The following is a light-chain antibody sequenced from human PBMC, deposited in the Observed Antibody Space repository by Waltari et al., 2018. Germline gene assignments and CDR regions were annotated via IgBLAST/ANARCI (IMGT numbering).Light chain of an antibody. CDR3: QQYNSAPPT. V-gene: IGKV1D-16*01. CDR1: QSISSW. J-gene: IGKJ1*01. Sequence: DIQMTQSPSSLSASVGDKVTITRQASQSISSWLAWYQQKPGKAPKPLIYKASSLESGVPSRFSGSGSGTDFTLTISSLQPEDFATYYCQQYNSAPPTFGQGTKVEIK. CDR2: KAS.